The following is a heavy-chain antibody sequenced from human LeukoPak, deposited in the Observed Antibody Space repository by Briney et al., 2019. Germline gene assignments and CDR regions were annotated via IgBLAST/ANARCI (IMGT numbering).Heavy chain of an antibody. Sequence: SETLSLTCTVSGGSISSGDYYWSWIRQPPGKGLEWIGYIYYSGSTYYNPSLKSRVTISVDTSKNQFSLKLSSVTAADTAVYYCASQYCGGDCYNAFDIWGQGTMVTVSS. CDR2: IYYSGST. V-gene: IGHV4-30-4*01. CDR3: ASQYCGGDCYNAFDI. D-gene: IGHD2-21*02. J-gene: IGHJ3*02. CDR1: GGSISSGDYY.